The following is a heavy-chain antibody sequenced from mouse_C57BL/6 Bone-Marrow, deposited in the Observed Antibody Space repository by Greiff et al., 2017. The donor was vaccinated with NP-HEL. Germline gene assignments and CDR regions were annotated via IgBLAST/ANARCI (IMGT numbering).Heavy chain of an antibody. J-gene: IGHJ4*01. Sequence: EVQGVESGGDLVKPGGSLKLSCAASGFTFSSYGMSWVRQTPDKRLEWVATIRSGGSYTYYPDSVKGRFTISRDNAKNTLYLQMSSLKSEDTAMYYCARHDAMDYWGQGTSVTVSS. CDR1: GFTFSSYG. CDR3: ARHDAMDY. CDR2: IRSGGSYT. V-gene: IGHV5-6*01.